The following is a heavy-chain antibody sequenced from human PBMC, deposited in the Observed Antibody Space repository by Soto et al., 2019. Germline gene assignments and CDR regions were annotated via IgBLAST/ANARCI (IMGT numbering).Heavy chain of an antibody. CDR1: GYTFTSYY. J-gene: IGHJ4*02. D-gene: IGHD1-7*01. V-gene: IGHV1-46*01. CDR3: ARGITGTTFVQNVQLRAY. CDR2: INPSGGST. Sequence: QVQLVQSGAEVKKPGASVKVSCKASGYTFTSYYMHWVRQAPGQGLEWMGIINPSGGSTSYAQKYQGRVTMTRDTSTSTDYMELSSLRSEDTAVYYCARGITGTTFVQNVQLRAYWGQGTLVTVSS.